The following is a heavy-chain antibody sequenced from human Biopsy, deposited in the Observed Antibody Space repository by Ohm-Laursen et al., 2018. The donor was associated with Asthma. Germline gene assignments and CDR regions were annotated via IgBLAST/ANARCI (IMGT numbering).Heavy chain of an antibody. Sequence: GTLSLTCAVSGGPINNFYWSWIRQPPGKGLESIGHVYYSGSTNYNPSLKSRVTISIDASKNQFSLKLTSVTAADTAVYYCARGVDRVTGLLGHFDSWGQVTLVTVSS. CDR2: VYYSGST. CDR3: ARGVDRVTGLLGHFDS. J-gene: IGHJ4*02. V-gene: IGHV4-59*01. CDR1: GGPINNFY. D-gene: IGHD2-21*02.